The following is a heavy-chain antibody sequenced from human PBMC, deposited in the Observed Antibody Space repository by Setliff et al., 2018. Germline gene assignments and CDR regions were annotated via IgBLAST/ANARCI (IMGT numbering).Heavy chain of an antibody. CDR3: ARSPSGEFDY. CDR1: GFSLNTTGIR. J-gene: IGHJ4*02. CDR2: VDWDDDK. V-gene: IGHV2-70*04. Sequence: SGPTLVNPTQTLTLTCTFSGFSLNTTGIRVNWIRQPPGKALEWIARVDWDDDKFYSTSLKTRLTLSKDTSKNQVVLTMTNMDPVDTATYYCARSPSGEFDYWGQGTLVTVSS. D-gene: IGHD1-26*01.